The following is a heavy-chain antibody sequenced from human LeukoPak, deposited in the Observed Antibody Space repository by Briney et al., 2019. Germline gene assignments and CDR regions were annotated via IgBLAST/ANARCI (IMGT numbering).Heavy chain of an antibody. Sequence: PGGSLRLSCAASGFTFSSYAMSWVRQAPGKGLEWVSAISGSGGSTYYADSVRGRFTISRDNSKNTLYLQMNSLRAEDTAVYYCAKDGRYCSGGSPCWVYYYGMDVWGPGTTVTVSS. J-gene: IGHJ6*02. CDR2: ISGSGGST. CDR1: GFTFSSYA. D-gene: IGHD2-15*01. V-gene: IGHV3-23*01. CDR3: AKDGRYCSGGSPCWVYYYGMDV.